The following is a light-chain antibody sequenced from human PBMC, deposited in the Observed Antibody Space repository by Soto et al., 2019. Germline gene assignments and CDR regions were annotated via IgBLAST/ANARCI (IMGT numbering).Light chain of an antibody. CDR1: QSLLQSNGYNY. V-gene: IGKV2-28*01. Sequence: DIVMTQSPLSLPVTPGEPVSISCSSSQSLLQSNGYNYLDWYLQKPGQSPQLLIYFGSYRASGVPDRFSGSGSGTDVTLKIRRVEAEDVGVYYCMQAQQTPPTFGQGTKVEIK. CDR2: FGS. CDR3: MQAQQTPPT. J-gene: IGKJ1*01.